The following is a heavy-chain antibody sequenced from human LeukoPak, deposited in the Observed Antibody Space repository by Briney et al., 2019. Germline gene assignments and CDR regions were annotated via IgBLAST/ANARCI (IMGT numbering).Heavy chain of an antibody. CDR3: ARKRPPYYDSSGYYPYWYFDL. D-gene: IGHD3-22*01. CDR2: INHSGST. V-gene: IGHV4-39*07. CDR1: GGSISSSSYY. Sequence: SETLSLTCTVSGGSISSSSYYWGWIRQPPGKGLEWIGEINHSGSTNYNPSLKSRVTISVDTSKNQFSLKLSSVTAADTAVYYCARKRPPYYDSSGYYPYWYFDLWGRGTLVTVSS. J-gene: IGHJ2*01.